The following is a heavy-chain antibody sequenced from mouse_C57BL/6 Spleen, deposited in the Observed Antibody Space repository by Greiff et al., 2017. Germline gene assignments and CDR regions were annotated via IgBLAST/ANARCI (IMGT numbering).Heavy chain of an antibody. D-gene: IGHD1-1*01. CDR1: GFSFNTYA. V-gene: IGHV10-1*01. J-gene: IGHJ1*03. Sequence: EVKLVESGGGLVQPKGSLKLSCAASGFSFNTYAMNWVRQAPGKGLEWVARIRSKSNNYATYYADSVKNRFTISRDDSESMLYLQMNNLKTEDTAMYDCVSTGDWYFDVWGTGTTVTVSS. CDR3: VSTGDWYFDV. CDR2: IRSKSNNYAT.